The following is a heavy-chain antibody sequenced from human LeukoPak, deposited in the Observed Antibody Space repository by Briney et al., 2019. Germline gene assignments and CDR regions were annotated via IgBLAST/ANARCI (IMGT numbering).Heavy chain of an antibody. CDR1: GYTFTSYY. V-gene: IGHV1-46*01. J-gene: IGHJ6*02. CDR3: ASYYGSGSYYNPDYYGMDV. D-gene: IGHD3-10*01. CDR2: INPSGGST. Sequence: ASVKVSCKASGYTFTSYYVHWVRQAPGQGLEWMGIINPSGGSTTYAQKFQGRVTMTRDTSTSTVYMELSSLRSEDTAVYYCASYYGSGSYYNPDYYGMDVWGQGTTVTVSS.